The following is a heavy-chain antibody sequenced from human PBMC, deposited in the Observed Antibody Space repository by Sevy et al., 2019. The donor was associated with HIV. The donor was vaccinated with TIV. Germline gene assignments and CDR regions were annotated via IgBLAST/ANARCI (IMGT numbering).Heavy chain of an antibody. CDR2: ISSSSSYI. V-gene: IGHV3-21*01. Sequence: GGSLRLSCAASGFTFSSYAMSWVRQAPGKGLEWDSAISSSSSYIYYADSVKGRFTISRDNAKNSLYLQMNSLRAEDTAVYYCARDIVVVPAAIIYYYGMDVWGQGTTVTVSS. CDR1: GFTFSSYA. D-gene: IGHD2-2*02. CDR3: ARDIVVVPAAIIYYYGMDV. J-gene: IGHJ6*02.